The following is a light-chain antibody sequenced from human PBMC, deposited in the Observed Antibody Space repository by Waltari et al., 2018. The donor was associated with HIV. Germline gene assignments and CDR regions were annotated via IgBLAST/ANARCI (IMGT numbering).Light chain of an antibody. CDR2: DVS. V-gene: IGLV2-11*01. CDR1: NSDVGGYNY. CDR3: CSYAGNYTLV. Sequence: QSALTQPRSVSGSPGPSVTIPCTGTNSDVGGYNYVSWYQQHPGKAPKLIIYDVSKRPSGVPDRFSGSKSGSTASLTISGLQAEDEADYYCCSYAGNYTLVFGGGTKLTVL. J-gene: IGLJ3*02.